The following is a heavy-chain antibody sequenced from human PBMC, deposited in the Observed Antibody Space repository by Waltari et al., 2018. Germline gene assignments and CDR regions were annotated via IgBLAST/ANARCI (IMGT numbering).Heavy chain of an antibody. J-gene: IGHJ2*01. CDR2: IIPIFGTA. CDR3: ARRAFGTMIVVVTKLDWYFDL. CDR1: GGTFSSYA. V-gene: IGHV1-69*01. Sequence: QVQLVQSGAEVKKPGSSVKVSCKASGGTFSSYAISWVRQAPGQGLGRMGGIIPIFGTANYAQKFQGRVTITADESTSTAYMELSSLRSEDTAVYYCARRAFGTMIVVVTKLDWYFDLWGRGTLVTVSS. D-gene: IGHD3-22*01.